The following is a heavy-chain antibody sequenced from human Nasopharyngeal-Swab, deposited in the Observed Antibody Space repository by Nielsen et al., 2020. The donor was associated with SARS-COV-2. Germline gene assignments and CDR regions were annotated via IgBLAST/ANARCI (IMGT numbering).Heavy chain of an antibody. Sequence: LEILSLTSVVNGGSFSGHSWSWIRLPPGKGLEWIGEIKHSGSTNYNPSLKSRVTISVDTSKNQFSLKLSSVTAADTAVYYCARGGYSGYDSSNWFDPWGQGTLVTVSS. CDR2: IKHSGST. CDR3: ARGGYSGYDSSNWFDP. V-gene: IGHV4-34*01. J-gene: IGHJ5*02. D-gene: IGHD5-12*01. CDR1: GGSFSGHS.